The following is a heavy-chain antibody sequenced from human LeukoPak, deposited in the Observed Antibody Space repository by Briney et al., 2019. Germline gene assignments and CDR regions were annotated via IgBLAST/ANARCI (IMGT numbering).Heavy chain of an antibody. CDR2: IIPILGIA. CDR1: GGTFSSYA. D-gene: IGHD3-9*01. Sequence: SVKVSCKASGGTFSSYAISWVRQAPGQGLEWMGRIIPILGIANYAQKFQGRVTITADKSTSTAYMELSSLRSEDTAVYYCARHYSPFAYDILTGYHLYYYYGMDVWGQGTTVTVSS. V-gene: IGHV1-69*04. J-gene: IGHJ6*02. CDR3: ARHYSPFAYDILTGYHLYYYYGMDV.